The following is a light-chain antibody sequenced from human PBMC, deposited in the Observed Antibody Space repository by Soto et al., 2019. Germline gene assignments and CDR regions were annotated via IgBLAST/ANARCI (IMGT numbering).Light chain of an antibody. CDR1: QSVSSSY. J-gene: IGKJ2*01. CDR3: QQYGSSPRYT. Sequence: ESVLTQSPGTLSLSPGERATLSCRASQSVSSSYLAWYQQKPGQAPRLLIYGASGRATGIPDRFSGSGSGTDFTLTISRLEPEDFAVYYCQQYGSSPRYTFGQGTKLEIK. CDR2: GAS. V-gene: IGKV3-20*01.